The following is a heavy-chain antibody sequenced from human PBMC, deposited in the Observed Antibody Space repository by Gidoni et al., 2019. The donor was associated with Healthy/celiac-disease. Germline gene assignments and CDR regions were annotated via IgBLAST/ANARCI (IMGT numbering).Heavy chain of an antibody. D-gene: IGHD5-18*01. CDR2: IRSKANSYAT. CDR1: GLPFRGSA. Sequence: EVQLVESGGGLVQPGGSLKLSCAAPGLPFRGSAMHWVRQASGKGLEWVGRIRSKANSYATAYAASVKGRFTISRDDSKNTAYLQMNSLKTEDTAVYYCTRQIGYSYGQDYWGQGTLVTVSS. V-gene: IGHV3-73*02. CDR3: TRQIGYSYGQDY. J-gene: IGHJ4*02.